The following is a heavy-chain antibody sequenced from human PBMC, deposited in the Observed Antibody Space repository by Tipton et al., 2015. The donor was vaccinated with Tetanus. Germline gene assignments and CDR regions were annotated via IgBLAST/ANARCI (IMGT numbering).Heavy chain of an antibody. CDR1: GGSISSYY. V-gene: IGHV4-59*08. Sequence: TLSLTCTVSGGSISSYYWSWIRQPPGKGLEWIGYIYYSGSTNYNPSLKSRVTISVDTSKNQFSLKLSSVTAADTAVYYCARGGGFWSDIGRWFDPWGQGTLVTVSS. J-gene: IGHJ5*02. D-gene: IGHD3-3*01. CDR2: IYYSGST. CDR3: ARGGGFWSDIGRWFDP.